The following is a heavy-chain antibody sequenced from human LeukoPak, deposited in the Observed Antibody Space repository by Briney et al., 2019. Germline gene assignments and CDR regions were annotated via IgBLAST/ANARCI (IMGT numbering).Heavy chain of an antibody. J-gene: IGHJ6*03. CDR3: ARVGHDFWSGYYKFYYYYYMDV. D-gene: IGHD3-3*01. CDR1: GGSISGYY. V-gene: IGHV4-59*01. Sequence: SVTLSLTCTVSGGSISGYYWSWIRQPPGKGLEWIGYIYYSGSTNYNPSLKSRVTISVDTSKNQFSLKLSSVTAADTAVYYCARVGHDFWSGYYKFYYYYYMDVWGKGTTVTVSS. CDR2: IYYSGST.